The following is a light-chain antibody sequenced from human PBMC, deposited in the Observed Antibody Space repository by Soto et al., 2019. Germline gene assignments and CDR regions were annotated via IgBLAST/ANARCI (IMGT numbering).Light chain of an antibody. CDR2: GAS. Sequence: RLTQSPSSLSASVGDTVTISCRASQDISTYLAWYQQKPGKAPTLLIFGASSLHNGVPPRFAGSGSGSEFTLTINRLQPDDFAPYFCQHYTLYSAPFGQGTRV. J-gene: IGKJ5*01. V-gene: IGKV1-5*01. CDR3: QHYTLYSAP. CDR1: QDISTY.